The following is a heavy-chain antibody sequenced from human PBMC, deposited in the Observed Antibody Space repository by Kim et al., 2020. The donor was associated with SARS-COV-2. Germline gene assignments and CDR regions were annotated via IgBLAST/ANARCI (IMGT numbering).Heavy chain of an antibody. CDR2: INHSGST. CDR3: ARGGITIFGARAFDP. V-gene: IGHV4-34*01. D-gene: IGHD3-3*01. J-gene: IGHJ5*02. Sequence: SETLSLTCAVYGGSFSGYYWSWIRQPPGKGLEWIGEINHSGSTNYNPSLKSRVTISVDTSKNQFSLKLSSVTAADTAVYYCARGGITIFGARAFDPWGQG. CDR1: GGSFSGYY.